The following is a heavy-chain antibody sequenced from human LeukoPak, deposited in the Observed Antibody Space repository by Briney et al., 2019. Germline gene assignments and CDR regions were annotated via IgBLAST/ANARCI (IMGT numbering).Heavy chain of an antibody. CDR1: GFTFSSYS. J-gene: IGHJ3*02. V-gene: IGHV3-21*01. CDR2: ISSSSSYI. CDR3: ARVGAYYYGSGSYWAFDI. D-gene: IGHD3-10*01. Sequence: GGSLRLSCAASGFTFSSYSMNWVRQAPGRGLGWVSSISSSSSYIYYADSVKGRFTISRDNAKNSLYLQMNSLRAEDTAVYYCARVGAYYYGSGSYWAFDIWGQGTMVTVSS.